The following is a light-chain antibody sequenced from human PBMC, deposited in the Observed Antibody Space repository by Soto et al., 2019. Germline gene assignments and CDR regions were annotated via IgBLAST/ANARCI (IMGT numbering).Light chain of an antibody. V-gene: IGKV1D-12*01. J-gene: IGKJ4*01. CDR1: QGINIW. CDR2: STS. CDR3: QQSESLPLT. Sequence: DIQMTQSPSSVSASVGDRVTITCRASQGINIWLAWYQQKPGKAPKLLIYSTSNLQSGVPSRFSGSGSGTDFTLTITSLQPEDFATYFCQQSESLPLTFGGGTKVEIK.